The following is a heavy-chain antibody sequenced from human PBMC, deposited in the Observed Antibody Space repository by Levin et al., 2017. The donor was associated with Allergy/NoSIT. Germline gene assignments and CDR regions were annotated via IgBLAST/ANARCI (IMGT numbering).Heavy chain of an antibody. CDR1: GYTFTSYD. CDR2: MNPNSGNT. Sequence: ASVKVSCKASGYTFTSYDINWVRQATGQGLEWMGWMNPNSGNTGYAQKFQGRVTMTRNTSISTAYMELSSLRSEDTAVYYCARDTYSSSWNPLHYYYYGMDVWGQGTTVTVSS. J-gene: IGHJ6*02. CDR3: ARDTYSSSWNPLHYYYYGMDV. D-gene: IGHD6-13*01. V-gene: IGHV1-8*01.